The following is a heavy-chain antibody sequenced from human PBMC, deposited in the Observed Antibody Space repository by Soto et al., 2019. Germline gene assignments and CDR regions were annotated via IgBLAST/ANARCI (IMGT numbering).Heavy chain of an antibody. Sequence: QVQLQQWGAGLLKPSETLSLTCAVYGGSFSGYYWSWIRQPPGKGLEWIGEINHSGSTNYNPSLKRRDTISVDPTKHQFSQELSSVTAADTDVYYCARGGPIAARPNWFDPSGQGTLVTVSS. CDR3: ARGGPIAARPNWFDP. D-gene: IGHD6-6*01. CDR1: GGSFSGYY. CDR2: INHSGST. V-gene: IGHV4-34*01. J-gene: IGHJ5*02.